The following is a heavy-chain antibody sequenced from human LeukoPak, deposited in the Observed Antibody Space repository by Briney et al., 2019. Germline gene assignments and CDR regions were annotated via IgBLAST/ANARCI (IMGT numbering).Heavy chain of an antibody. Sequence: SETLSLTCTVSGDSITSGTYYWTWIRQPAGKGLEWIGRIYTSGSTNYNPSLKSRVTISLDTSKNQFSLRLSSVTAADTAVYYCASDSSGAGYSSGYNWGQGTLVTVSS. CDR1: GDSITSGTYY. J-gene: IGHJ4*02. D-gene: IGHD5-24*01. CDR2: IYTSGST. V-gene: IGHV4-61*02. CDR3: ASDSSGAGYSSGYN.